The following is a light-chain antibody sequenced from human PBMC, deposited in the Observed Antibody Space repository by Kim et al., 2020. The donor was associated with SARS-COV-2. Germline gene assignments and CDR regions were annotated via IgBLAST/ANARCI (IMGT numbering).Light chain of an antibody. CDR2: GKN. V-gene: IGLV3-19*01. J-gene: IGLJ3*02. CDR3: NSRDSSGNHVV. CDR1: SLRSYY. Sequence: SSELTQDPAVSVALGQTVRITCQGDSLRSYYASWYQQKPGQAPVLVIYGKNKRPPGIPDRFSGSSSGNTASLTITGAQAEDEADYYCNSRDSSGNHVVFGGGTQLTVL.